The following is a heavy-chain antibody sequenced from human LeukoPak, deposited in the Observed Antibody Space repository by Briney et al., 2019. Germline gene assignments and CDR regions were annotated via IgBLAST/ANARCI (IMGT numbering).Heavy chain of an antibody. V-gene: IGHV3-74*01. CDR2: INLDGRGT. Sequence: AGGSLRLSCAASGFIFSNFWMHWVRQVPGKGLVWVSRINLDGRGTTYADSVKGRFTISRDNAKNTPYLQMNSLRAEDTAVYYCARVGSYEYYGMDVWGQGTTVTVSS. CDR1: GFIFSNFW. J-gene: IGHJ6*02. D-gene: IGHD3-10*01. CDR3: ARVGSYEYYGMDV.